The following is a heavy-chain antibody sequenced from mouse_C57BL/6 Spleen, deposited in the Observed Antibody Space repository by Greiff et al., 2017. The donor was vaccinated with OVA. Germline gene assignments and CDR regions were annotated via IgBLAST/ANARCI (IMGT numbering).Heavy chain of an antibody. CDR2: ISSGGDYI. J-gene: IGHJ2*01. D-gene: IGHD1-1*01. CDR3: TRGGFITTVVATPFDY. Sequence: EVKLVESGEGLVKPGGSLKLSCAASGFTFSSYAMSWVRQTPEKRLEWVAYISSGGDYIYYADTVKGRFTISRDNARNTLYLQMSSLKSEDTAMYYCTRGGFITTVVATPFDYWGQGTTLTVSS. CDR1: GFTFSSYA. V-gene: IGHV5-9-1*02.